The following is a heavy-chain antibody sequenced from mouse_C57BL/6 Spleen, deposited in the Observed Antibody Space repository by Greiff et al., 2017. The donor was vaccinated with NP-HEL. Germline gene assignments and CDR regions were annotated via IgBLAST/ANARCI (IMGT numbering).Heavy chain of an antibody. J-gene: IGHJ4*01. D-gene: IGHD3-2*02. CDR2: ISGGGGNT. CDR3: ARMGQLRPMDY. V-gene: IGHV5-9*01. CDR1: GFTFSSYT. Sequence: EVQGVESGGGLVKPGGSLKLSCAASGFTFSSYTMSWVRQTPEKRLEWVATISGGGGNTYYPDSVKGRFTISRDNAKNTLYLQMSSLRSEDTALYYCARMGQLRPMDYWGQGTSVTVSS.